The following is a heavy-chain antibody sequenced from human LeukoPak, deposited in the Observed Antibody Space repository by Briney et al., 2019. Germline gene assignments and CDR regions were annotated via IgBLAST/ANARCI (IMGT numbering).Heavy chain of an antibody. CDR1: GFTCSSYS. Sequence: GGSLTLSCAASGFTCSSYSMNWVRQAPGKGLEWVSSISSSSSYIYYAGSVKGRFTISRDNAKNSLYLQMNSLRAEDTAVYYCARDLAYYYDSSGITVGYFDYWGQGTLVTVSS. J-gene: IGHJ4*02. D-gene: IGHD3-22*01. CDR2: ISSSSSYI. CDR3: ARDLAYYYDSSGITVGYFDY. V-gene: IGHV3-21*01.